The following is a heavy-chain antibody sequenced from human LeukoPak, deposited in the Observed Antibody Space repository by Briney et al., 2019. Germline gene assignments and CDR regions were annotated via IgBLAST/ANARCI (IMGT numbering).Heavy chain of an antibody. J-gene: IGHJ3*01. CDR1: GFTFTSSA. D-gene: IGHD3-22*01. V-gene: IGHV1-58*01. Sequence: TSVKVSFKASGFTFTSSAVQWVRQARGQRLEWIGWIVVGSGNTNYAQKFQERVTITRDMSTSLVYMELSSLRSEDTAVYYCAAEAAYYYDSRDAFDVWGQGTMVTVSS. CDR2: IVVGSGNT. CDR3: AAEAAYYYDSRDAFDV.